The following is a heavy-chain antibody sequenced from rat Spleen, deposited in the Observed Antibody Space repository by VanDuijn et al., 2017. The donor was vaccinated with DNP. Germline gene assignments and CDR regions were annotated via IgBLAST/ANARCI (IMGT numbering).Heavy chain of an antibody. CDR2: MWSDGDT. D-gene: IGHD1-10*01. CDR1: GFSVINHH. J-gene: IGHJ2*01. V-gene: IGHV2-32*01. CDR3: SREYNLHY. Sequence: QVQLEESGPGLMQPSETLSLTCSVSGFSVINHHVHWVRQTPGKGLEWMAVMWSDGDTSYNSALKSRLTISRDTSKSQVFLQMNSLQTEDTAIYFCSREYNLHYWGQGLMVTVSS.